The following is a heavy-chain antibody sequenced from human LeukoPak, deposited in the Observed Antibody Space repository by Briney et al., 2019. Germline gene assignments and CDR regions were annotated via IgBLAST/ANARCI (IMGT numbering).Heavy chain of an antibody. Sequence: ASVKVSCKASGYTFTTYGISWVRQAPGPGLEWMGWISAYNGNTKYAQKLQGRVTMTTDTSTSTAYMELKSLRSDDTAVYYCARDQMGGSYYGYFQHWGQGTLVTVSS. D-gene: IGHD1-26*01. V-gene: IGHV1-18*01. CDR1: GYTFTTYG. J-gene: IGHJ1*01. CDR2: ISAYNGNT. CDR3: ARDQMGGSYYGYFQH.